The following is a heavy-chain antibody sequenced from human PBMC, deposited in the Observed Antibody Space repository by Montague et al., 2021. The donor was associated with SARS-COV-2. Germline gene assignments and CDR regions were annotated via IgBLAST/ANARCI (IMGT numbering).Heavy chain of an antibody. Sequence: SLRLSCAASGFVFNTSGISWVRQAPGKGLEWVSFISGSGSLTYGAGSVRGRFTVSRDESKNTVFLQMNSLRAEDTALYYCAKGKGTSPTPRGAFDVWGQGTMVVVSS. CDR3: AKGKGTSPTPRGAFDV. CDR1: GFVFNTSG. CDR2: ISGSGSLT. V-gene: IGHV3-23*01. D-gene: IGHD3-10*01. J-gene: IGHJ3*01.